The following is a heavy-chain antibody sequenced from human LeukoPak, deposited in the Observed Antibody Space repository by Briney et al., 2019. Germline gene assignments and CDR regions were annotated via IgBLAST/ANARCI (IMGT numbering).Heavy chain of an antibody. Sequence: SETLSLTCTVSGGSISSYYWSWIRQPPGKGLEWIGYIYYSGSTNYNPSLNSRVTISVDTSKNQFSLKLSSVTAADTAVYYCARMGGWEQDYWGQGTLVTVSS. CDR2: IYYSGST. D-gene: IGHD6-19*01. CDR1: GGSISSYY. V-gene: IGHV4-59*08. J-gene: IGHJ4*02. CDR3: ARMGGWEQDY.